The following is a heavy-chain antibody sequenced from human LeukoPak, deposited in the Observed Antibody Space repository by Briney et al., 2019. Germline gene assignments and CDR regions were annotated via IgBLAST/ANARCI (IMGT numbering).Heavy chain of an antibody. CDR1: GASTSSNNYY. CDR3: ARLIGWPYRYYYDY. J-gene: IGHJ4*02. Sequence: SETLSLTCTVSGASTSSNNYYWGWIRQPPGKGLEWIGNIYYSGSTHDNPSLKSRVTISIDKSKNQFSLNLSSVTAADTAVYYCARLIGWPYRYYYDYWGQGTLITVSS. V-gene: IGHV4-39*01. CDR2: IYYSGST. D-gene: IGHD2-15*01.